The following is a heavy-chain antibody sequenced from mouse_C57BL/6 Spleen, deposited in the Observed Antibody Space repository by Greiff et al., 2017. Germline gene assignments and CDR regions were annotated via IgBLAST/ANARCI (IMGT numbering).Heavy chain of an antibody. CDR3: ARGVYYYGSSYVHLDY. D-gene: IGHD1-1*01. Sequence: LVESGPGLVKPSQSLSLTCSVTGYSITSGYYWNWFRQFPGNKLEWMGSISYDGSNNYNPSPKNRNTITRDTSKNQFFLKLNSLTTEDTATYDGARGVYYYGSSYVHLDYWDQGNTRRVYS. CDR2: ISYDGSN. J-gene: IGHJ2*01. CDR1: GYSITSGYY. V-gene: IGHV3-6*01.